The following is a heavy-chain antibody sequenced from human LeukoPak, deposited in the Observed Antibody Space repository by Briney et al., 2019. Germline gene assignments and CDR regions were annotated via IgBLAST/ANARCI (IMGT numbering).Heavy chain of an antibody. D-gene: IGHD3-16*01. Sequence: GGSLRLSCAASGFTVSSNYMSWVRQAPGKGLEWVSVIYSGGSTYYADSVKGRFTISRDNSKNTLYLQMNSLRAEDTAVYYCAGDTGGHKWGGRHAFDIWGQGTMVTVSS. J-gene: IGHJ3*02. V-gene: IGHV3-53*01. CDR1: GFTVSSNY. CDR3: AGDTGGHKWGGRHAFDI. CDR2: IYSGGST.